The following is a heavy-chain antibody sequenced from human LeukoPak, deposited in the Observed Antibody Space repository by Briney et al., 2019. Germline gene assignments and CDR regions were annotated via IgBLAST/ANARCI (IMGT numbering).Heavy chain of an antibody. CDR2: IRYDGSNK. J-gene: IGHJ3*02. CDR1: GFTLTNYG. CDR3: AKDLWDYGDSRAFDI. Sequence: GGSLRLSCAASGFTLTNYGMYWVRQAPGKGLEWVAFIRYDGSNKYYADSVKGRFTISRDNSKNTLFLQMNSLRAEDTAVYYCAKDLWDYGDSRAFDIWGQGTMVTVSS. V-gene: IGHV3-30*02. D-gene: IGHD4/OR15-4a*01.